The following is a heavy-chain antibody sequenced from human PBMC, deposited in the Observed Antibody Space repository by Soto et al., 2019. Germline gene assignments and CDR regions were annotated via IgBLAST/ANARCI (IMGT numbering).Heavy chain of an antibody. Sequence: EVQLLESGGGLIQPGGSLILSCAASGFTFRSYAMTWVRQAPGKGLEWVSAISSFGGNTYYADSVKGRFTISRDNSKSTVYLQMNTLSAEDTAVYYCAKGDNGNIRGWFDPWGQGTLVTVSS. CDR3: AKGDNGNIRGWFDP. V-gene: IGHV3-23*01. CDR2: ISSFGGNT. CDR1: GFTFRSYA. J-gene: IGHJ5*02. D-gene: IGHD1-20*01.